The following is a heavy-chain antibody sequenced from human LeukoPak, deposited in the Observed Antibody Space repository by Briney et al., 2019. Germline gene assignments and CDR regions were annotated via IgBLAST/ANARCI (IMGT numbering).Heavy chain of an antibody. V-gene: IGHV1-69*04. D-gene: IGHD3-10*01. CDR3: ARERESTMAPFDY. J-gene: IGHJ4*02. CDR1: GGTFSSYA. CDR2: IIPILGIA. Sequence: SVKVSCKASGGTFSSYAISWVRQAPGQGLEWMGRIIPILGIANYAQKFQGRVTITADKSTGTAYMELSSLRSEDTAVYYCARERESTMAPFDYWGQGTLVTVSS.